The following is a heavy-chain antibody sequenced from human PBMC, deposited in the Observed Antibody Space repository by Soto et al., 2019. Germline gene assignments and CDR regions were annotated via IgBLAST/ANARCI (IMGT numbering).Heavy chain of an antibody. CDR1: GGSISSYY. J-gene: IGHJ4*02. D-gene: IGHD4-17*01. Sequence: SETLSLTCTVSGGSISSYYWSWIRQPPGKGLEWIGYIYYSGSTNYNPSLKSRVTISVDTSKNQFSLKLSSVTAADTAVYYCAGDDYGDYFDYWGQGTLVTVSS. V-gene: IGHV4-59*01. CDR3: AGDDYGDYFDY. CDR2: IYYSGST.